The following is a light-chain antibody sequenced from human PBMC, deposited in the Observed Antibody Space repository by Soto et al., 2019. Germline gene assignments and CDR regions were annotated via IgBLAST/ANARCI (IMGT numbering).Light chain of an antibody. V-gene: IGKV3-20*01. CDR3: QQYGSPPL. Sequence: EIVLTQSPGTLSLSPGERATLSCRASQSVSSSYLAWYQQKPGQAPRLLIYGASSRATGIPDRFSGSGSGTDFTLTIRRLQPEDFAVYYCQQYGSPPLFGQGTKVDIK. CDR1: QSVSSSY. CDR2: GAS. J-gene: IGKJ1*01.